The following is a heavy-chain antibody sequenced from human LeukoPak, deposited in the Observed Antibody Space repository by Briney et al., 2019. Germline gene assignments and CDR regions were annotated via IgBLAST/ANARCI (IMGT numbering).Heavy chain of an antibody. Sequence: PSETLSLTCTVSGGSISSYYWSWIRQPAGKGLEWIGRIYTSGCTNYNPSLKSRVTMSVDTSKNQFSLKVNSVTAADTAVYYCAREGYYDTSASGAFDIWGQGTLVTVSS. CDR3: AREGYYDTSASGAFDI. CDR1: GGSISSYY. V-gene: IGHV4-4*07. CDR2: IYTSGCT. J-gene: IGHJ4*02. D-gene: IGHD3-22*01.